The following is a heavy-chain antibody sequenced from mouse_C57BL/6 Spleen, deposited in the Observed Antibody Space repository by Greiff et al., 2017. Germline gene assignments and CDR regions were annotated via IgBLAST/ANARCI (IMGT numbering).Heavy chain of an antibody. CDR3: ARRYYGSSSYAMDY. V-gene: IGHV1-64*01. Sequence: QVQLKEPGAELVKPGASVKLSCKASGYTFTSYWMHWVKQRPGQGLEWIGMIHPNSGSTNYNEKFQSKATLTVDKSSSTAYMQLSSLTSEDSAVYYCARRYYGSSSYAMDYWGQGTSVTVSS. CDR2: IHPNSGST. CDR1: GYTFTSYW. J-gene: IGHJ4*01. D-gene: IGHD1-1*01.